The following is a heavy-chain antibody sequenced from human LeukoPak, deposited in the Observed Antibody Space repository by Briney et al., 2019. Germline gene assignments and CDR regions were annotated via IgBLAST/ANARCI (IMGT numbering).Heavy chain of an antibody. CDR3: AHRLKDSSGYLPYFDY. V-gene: IGHV2-5*02. CDR2: IYWDDDK. J-gene: IGHJ4*02. Sequence: KESGPTLVKPTQTLTLTCTFSGFSLSTSGVGVGWIRQPPGKALEWLALIYWDDDKRYRPSLKSRLTITKDTSKNQVVLTMTNMDPVDTATYYCAHRLKDSSGYLPYFDYWGQGTLVTVSS. CDR1: GFSLSTSGVG. D-gene: IGHD3-22*01.